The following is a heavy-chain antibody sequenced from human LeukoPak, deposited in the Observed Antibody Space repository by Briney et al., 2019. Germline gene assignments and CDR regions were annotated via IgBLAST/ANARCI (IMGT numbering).Heavy chain of an antibody. V-gene: IGHV5-51*01. Sequence: GESLKISCKGSGYSFTSYWIGWVRQMPGKGLEWMGIIYPGDSDTRYSPSFQGQVTISADKSIGTAYLQWSSLKASDTAMYYCARLGCSSTSCYHYFDYWGQGTLVTVSS. D-gene: IGHD2-2*01. CDR3: ARLGCSSTSCYHYFDY. CDR2: IYPGDSDT. CDR1: GYSFTSYW. J-gene: IGHJ4*02.